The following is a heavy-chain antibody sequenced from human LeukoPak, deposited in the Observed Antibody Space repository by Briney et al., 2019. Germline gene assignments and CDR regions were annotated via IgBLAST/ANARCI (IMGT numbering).Heavy chain of an antibody. Sequence: ASVKVSCKVSGYTLTELSMHWVRQAPGKGLEWMGGFDPEDGETIYAQKFQGRVTMTEDTSTDTAYMELSSLRSEDTAVYYCATAHEYQLPPGDSQGSPGRWFDPWGQGTLVTVSS. CDR1: GYTLTELS. V-gene: IGHV1-24*01. J-gene: IGHJ5*02. CDR3: ATAHEYQLPPGDSQGSPGRWFDP. CDR2: FDPEDGET. D-gene: IGHD2-2*01.